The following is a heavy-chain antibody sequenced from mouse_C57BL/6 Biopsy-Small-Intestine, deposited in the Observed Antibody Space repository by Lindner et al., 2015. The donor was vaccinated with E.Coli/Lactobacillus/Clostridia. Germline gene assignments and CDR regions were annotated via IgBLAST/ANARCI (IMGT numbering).Heavy chain of an antibody. Sequence: SVKVSCKASGYTFTDYYIHWVRQAPGQGLEWMGWISANSGGTNYAQKFQGRVTMTRDTSISTAYMELSSLRSDDTAVYYCARDPLDAAIDFDYWGQGTLVTVSS. D-gene: IGHD6-1*01. V-gene: IGHV1-84*02. CDR1: GYTFTDYY. CDR2: ISANSGGT. J-gene: IGHJ4*01. CDR3: ARDPLDAAIDFDY.